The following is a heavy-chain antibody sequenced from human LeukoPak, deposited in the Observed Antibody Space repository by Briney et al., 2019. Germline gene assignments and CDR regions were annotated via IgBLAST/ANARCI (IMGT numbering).Heavy chain of an antibody. V-gene: IGHV1-46*01. CDR3: ARGNIPAPYYFDY. Sequence: ASVKVSCKASGYTFTSYYMHWVRQAPGQGLEWMGIINPGGGSTSYAQKFQGRVTMTTDTSTSTAYMELRSLRSDDTAVYYCARGNIPAPYYFDYWGQGTLVTVSS. D-gene: IGHD2/OR15-2a*01. CDR1: GYTFTSYY. J-gene: IGHJ4*02. CDR2: INPGGGST.